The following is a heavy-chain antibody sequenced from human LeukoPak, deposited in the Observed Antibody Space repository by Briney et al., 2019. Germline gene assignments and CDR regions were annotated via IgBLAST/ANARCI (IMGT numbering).Heavy chain of an antibody. V-gene: IGHV3-64D*06. Sequence: GGSLRLSCSASGFTFSTYAMHWVRQAPGKGLEYVSAISSNGGGTYYADSVKGRFTISRDNSKNTLYLQMSSLRAEDTAVYYCAGDSVVVTANDAFDIWGQGTMVTVSS. D-gene: IGHD2-21*02. CDR2: ISSNGGGT. CDR3: AGDSVVVTANDAFDI. J-gene: IGHJ3*02. CDR1: GFTFSTYA.